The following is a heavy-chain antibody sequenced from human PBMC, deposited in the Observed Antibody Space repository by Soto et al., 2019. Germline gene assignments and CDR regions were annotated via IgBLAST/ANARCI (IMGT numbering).Heavy chain of an antibody. CDR2: IIPIFGTA. CDR1: GGTFSSYA. D-gene: IGHD3-22*01. Sequence: SVKVSCKASGGTFSSYAISWVRQAPGQGLEWMGGIIPIFGTANYAQKFQGRVTITADESTSTAYMELSSLRSEDTAVYYCARAAYYYDSSGYFPSDYWGQGTLVTVSS. CDR3: ARAAYYYDSSGYFPSDY. V-gene: IGHV1-69*13. J-gene: IGHJ4*02.